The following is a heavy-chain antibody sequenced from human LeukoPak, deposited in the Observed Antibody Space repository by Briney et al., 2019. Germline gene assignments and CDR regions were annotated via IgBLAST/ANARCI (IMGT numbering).Heavy chain of an antibody. CDR3: AKVLVPAAFEYYYYMDV. CDR2: IRYDGSNK. V-gene: IGHV3-30*02. Sequence: GGSLRLSCAASGFTFSSCGMHWVRQAPGKGLEWVAFIRYDGSNKYYADSVKGRFTISRDNSKNTLYLQMNSLRAEDTAVYYCAKVLVPAAFEYYYYMDVWGKGTTVTVSS. J-gene: IGHJ6*03. D-gene: IGHD2-2*01. CDR1: GFTFSSCG.